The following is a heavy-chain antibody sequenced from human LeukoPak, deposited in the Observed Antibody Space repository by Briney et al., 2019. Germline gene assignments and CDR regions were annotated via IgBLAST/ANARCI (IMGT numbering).Heavy chain of an antibody. D-gene: IGHD6-6*01. V-gene: IGHV3-30*03. J-gene: IGHJ4*02. Sequence: HPGGSLRLSCAASGFTFSSYGMHWVRQAPGKGLEWVAVISYDGSNKYYADSVKGRFTISRDNSKNTLYLQMNSLRAEDTAVYYCATDRSNIAVRPHWGQGTLVTASS. CDR2: ISYDGSNK. CDR3: ATDRSNIAVRPH. CDR1: GFTFSSYG.